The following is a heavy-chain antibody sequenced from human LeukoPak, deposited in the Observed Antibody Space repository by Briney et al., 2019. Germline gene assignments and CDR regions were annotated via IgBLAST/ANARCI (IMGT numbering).Heavy chain of an antibody. Sequence: ASVKVSCMASGYTFTGYYMHWVRQAPGQGLEWMGWISPQSGGTNYAQKFQGRVTMTRDTSISTAYMELSRLRSDDTAVYYCARGPPGGLRFLEWSSPLDSWGQGTLVTVSS. CDR2: ISPQSGGT. CDR1: GYTFTGYY. J-gene: IGHJ4*02. CDR3: ARGPPGGLRFLEWSSPLDS. D-gene: IGHD3-3*01. V-gene: IGHV1-2*02.